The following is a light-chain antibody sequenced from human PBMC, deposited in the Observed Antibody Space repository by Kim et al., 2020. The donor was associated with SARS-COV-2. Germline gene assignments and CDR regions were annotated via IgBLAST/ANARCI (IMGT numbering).Light chain of an antibody. V-gene: IGKV3-20*01. CDR3: HQFASSPRT. CDR1: ERLSIYY. Sequence: PGESATLSCRSSERLSIYYISGFQKKPAQAPRLLVFGASSRATGIPDRFSSGGSGTDFRLTISRLGPEDSAVYFCHQFASSPRTFGQGTRLEIK. J-gene: IGKJ5*01. CDR2: GAS.